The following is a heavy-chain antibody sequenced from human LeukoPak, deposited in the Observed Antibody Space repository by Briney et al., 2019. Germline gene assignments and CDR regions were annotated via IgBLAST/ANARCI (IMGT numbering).Heavy chain of an antibody. CDR2: ISAYNGNT. CDR1: GYTFTSYG. V-gene: IGHV1-18*01. D-gene: IGHD3-3*01. J-gene: IGHJ5*02. CDR3: ARDQLITIFGVVIIGRNNWFDP. Sequence: ASVKVSCKASGYTFTSYGISWVRQAPGQGLEWMGWISAYNGNTNYAQKLQGRVTMTTDTSTSTAYMELRSLRSDDTAVYYCARDQLITIFGVVIIGRNNWFDPWGQEPWSPSPQ.